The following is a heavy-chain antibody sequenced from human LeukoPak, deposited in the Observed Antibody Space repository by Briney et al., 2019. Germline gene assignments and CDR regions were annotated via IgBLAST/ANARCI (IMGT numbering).Heavy chain of an antibody. V-gene: IGHV5-51*01. D-gene: IGHD2-15*01. CDR1: GYRFSSYW. J-gene: IGHJ5*02. CDR2: IYPGDSDT. Sequence: GESLKISCKGSGYRFSSYWIGWVRQMPGKGLEWMGIIYPGDSDTRYSPSFQGPVSISADKSISTAYLQWSSLKASDTAMYYCARRTCSAGRCYSESWFDPWGQRTLVTVSS. CDR3: ARRTCSAGRCYSESWFDP.